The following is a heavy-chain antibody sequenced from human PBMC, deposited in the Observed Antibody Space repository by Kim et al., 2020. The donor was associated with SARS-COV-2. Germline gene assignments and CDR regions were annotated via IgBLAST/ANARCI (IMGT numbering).Heavy chain of an antibody. CDR3: ARDGGIAARSFDY. Sequence: GGSLRLSCAASGFTFSSYSMNWVRQAPGKGLEWVSSISSSSSYIYYADSVKGRFTISRDNAKNSLYLQMNSLRAEDTAVYYCARDGGIAARSFDYWGQGTLVTVSS. V-gene: IGHV3-21*01. CDR2: ISSSSSYI. J-gene: IGHJ4*02. CDR1: GFTFSSYS. D-gene: IGHD6-6*01.